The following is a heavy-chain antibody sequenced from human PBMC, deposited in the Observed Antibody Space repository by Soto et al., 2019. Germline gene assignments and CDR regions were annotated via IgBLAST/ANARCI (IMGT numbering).Heavy chain of an antibody. D-gene: IGHD7-27*01. V-gene: IGHV4-59*01. CDR2: IYHSGST. CDR3: ARVWGLDYIDS. J-gene: IGHJ4*02. Sequence: SETLSLTCTVSGASISSSYWSWIRRPPGKGLEWIGYIYHSGSTKYNPSLKSRVTISVDTSKNQFSVKLSSVTAADTAVYYCARVWGLDYIDSWGQGTRGT. CDR1: GASISSSY.